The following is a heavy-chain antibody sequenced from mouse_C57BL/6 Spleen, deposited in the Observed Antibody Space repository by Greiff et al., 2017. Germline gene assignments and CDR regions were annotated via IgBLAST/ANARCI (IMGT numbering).Heavy chain of an antibody. V-gene: IGHV1-22*01. J-gene: IGHJ1*03. CDR2: INPNNGGT. CDR1: GYTFTDYN. D-gene: IGHD1-1*01. Sequence: VQLQQSGPELVKPGASVKMSCKASGYTFTDYNMHWVKQSHGKSLEWIGYINPNNGGTSYNQKFKGKATLTVNKSSSTAYMELRSLTSEDSAVYYCARGDYGTWYFDVWGTGTTVTVSS. CDR3: ARGDYGTWYFDV.